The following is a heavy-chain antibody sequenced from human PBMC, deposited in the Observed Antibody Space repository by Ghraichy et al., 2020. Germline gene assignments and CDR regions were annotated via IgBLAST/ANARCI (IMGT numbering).Heavy chain of an antibody. CDR2: ISGSGDYI. D-gene: IGHD3-22*01. Sequence: GGSLRLSCSVSGASFSTFAMHWIRQAPGKGLQYVSGISGSGDYIYYADSVKGRFTISRDYSKNTLYFQMTSLRAEDTAVYYCVRDYYHNVVDTWGQGTLVTVSS. V-gene: IGHV3-64D*06. J-gene: IGHJ5*02. CDR3: VRDYYHNVVDT. CDR1: GASFSTFA.